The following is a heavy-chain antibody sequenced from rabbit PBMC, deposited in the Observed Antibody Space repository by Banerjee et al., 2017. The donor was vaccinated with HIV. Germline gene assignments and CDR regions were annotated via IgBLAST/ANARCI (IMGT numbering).Heavy chain of an antibody. Sequence: QLKESGGGLVQPGGSLKLSCKASGFDFSSYYMSWVRQAPGKGLEWIGYIDPVFGSTYYASWVNGRFTISSHNAQNTLYLQLTSLTAADTASYFCARGYGGAAYFLIRLDLWGPGTLVTVS. CDR1: GFDFSSYY. CDR2: IDPVFGST. D-gene: IGHD4-2*01. J-gene: IGHJ3*01. CDR3: ARGYGGAAYFLIRLDL. V-gene: IGHV1S7*01.